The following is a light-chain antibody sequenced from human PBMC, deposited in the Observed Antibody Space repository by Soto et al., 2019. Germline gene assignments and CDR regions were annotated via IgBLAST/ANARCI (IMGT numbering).Light chain of an antibody. CDR2: GAS. CDR1: QRISTF. J-gene: IGKJ2*01. V-gene: IGKV1-9*01. CDR3: QQLNRYPYT. Sequence: DIQLTQSPSFLSASVGDRVTITCRASQRISTFLAWYQQKPGNAPKLLIYGASTLQGGVPPRFSGSGSGTDFTLTISSLQPEDFATYFCQQLNRYPYTFGQGTQLEI.